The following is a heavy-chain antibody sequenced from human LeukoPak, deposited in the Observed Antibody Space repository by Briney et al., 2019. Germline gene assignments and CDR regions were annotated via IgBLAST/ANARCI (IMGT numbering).Heavy chain of an antibody. Sequence: ASVKVSCKASGYTFTSYYMHWVRQAPGQGLEWMGIINPSGGSTSYAQKLQGRVTMTRDTSTSTVYMELSSLRSEDTAVYYCARDLKENVDTATFDYWGQGTLVTVSS. CDR2: INPSGGST. CDR3: ARDLKENVDTATFDY. V-gene: IGHV1-46*01. D-gene: IGHD5-18*01. J-gene: IGHJ4*02. CDR1: GYTFTSYY.